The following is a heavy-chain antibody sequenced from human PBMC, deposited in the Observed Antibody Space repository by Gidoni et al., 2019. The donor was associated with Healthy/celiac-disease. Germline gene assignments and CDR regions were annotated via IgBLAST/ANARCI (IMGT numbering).Heavy chain of an antibody. V-gene: IGHV4-39*01. CDR2: IYYSGST. Sequence: RPLPGGGPGPCEPSEAPSPPCTVSGCPLRHKCYYWGWIRQPPGKGLEWIGSIYYSGSTYYNPSLKSRVTISVDTSKNQFSLKLSSVTAADTAVYYCARQGITIFGVVGGDFDYWGQGTLVTVSS. D-gene: IGHD3-3*01. CDR1: GCPLRHKCYY. CDR3: ARQGITIFGVVGGDFDY. J-gene: IGHJ4*02.